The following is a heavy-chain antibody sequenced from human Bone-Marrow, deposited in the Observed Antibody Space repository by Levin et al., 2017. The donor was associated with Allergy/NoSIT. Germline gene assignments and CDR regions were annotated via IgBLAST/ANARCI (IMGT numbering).Heavy chain of an antibody. CDR3: ATGGGSYNF. CDR2: INSGSTSI. D-gene: IGHD1-26*01. Sequence: GGSLRLSCAASGFKFTTYSLNWVRQAPGKALEWVSSINSGSTSILYADSVKGRFTISRDNANSTLFLHMSSLTADDTAVYYCATGGGSYNFWGQGTLVAVSS. V-gene: IGHV3-21*06. J-gene: IGHJ4*02. CDR1: GFKFTTYS.